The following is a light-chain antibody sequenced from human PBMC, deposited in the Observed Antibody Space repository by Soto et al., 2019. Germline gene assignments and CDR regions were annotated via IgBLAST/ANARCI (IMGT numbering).Light chain of an antibody. V-gene: IGKV3-15*01. J-gene: IGKJ2*01. Sequence: EIVMTQSPATLSVSPGERATLSCRASQSVSSNVAWYQQKPGQAPRLLIYGASTRVTGIPARFSGSGSGTEFTLPISSLQSEDFAVYYCQHYNNWPPYTFGQGTQLEIK. CDR1: QSVSSN. CDR2: GAS. CDR3: QHYNNWPPYT.